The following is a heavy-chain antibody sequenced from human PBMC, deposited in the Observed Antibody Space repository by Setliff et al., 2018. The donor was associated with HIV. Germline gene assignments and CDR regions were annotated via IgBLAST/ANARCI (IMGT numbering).Heavy chain of an antibody. Sequence: PSETLSLTCTVSGDSISGFYWSWIRKPPGAGLEWIGYISYSGLTNYNPSLKSRVTISMDTSKNQFSLNLRYVTAADTAVYYCATYRMFTGSTRIDYWGQGTLVTVSS. CDR3: ATYRMFTGSTRIDY. J-gene: IGHJ4*02. CDR1: GDSISGFY. CDR2: ISYSGLT. D-gene: IGHD3-10*02. V-gene: IGHV4-59*03.